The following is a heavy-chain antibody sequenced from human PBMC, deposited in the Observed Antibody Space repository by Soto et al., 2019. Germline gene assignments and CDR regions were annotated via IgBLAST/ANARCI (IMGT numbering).Heavy chain of an antibody. J-gene: IGHJ5*01. V-gene: IGHV3-7*02. CDR3: ASGLVEYSRSWFDY. D-gene: IGHD6-13*01. Sequence: AGGARRVWWAGSGGTLSKYWMSGGRQAPGKGLEWVANIKQDGSEKNYVDSVEGRFTISRDNAKNMVYMQMNSLRAEDTAVYYCASGLVEYSRSWFDYWGQGP. CDR1: GGTLSKYW. CDR2: IKQDGSEK.